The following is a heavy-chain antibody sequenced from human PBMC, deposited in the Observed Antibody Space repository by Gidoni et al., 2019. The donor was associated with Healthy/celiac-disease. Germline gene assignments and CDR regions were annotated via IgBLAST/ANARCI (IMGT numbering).Heavy chain of an antibody. Sequence: LQLQESGPGLVKPSETLSPSCTVSGGSISSSSYYWGWIRQPPWKGLEWLGSIYYSGSTSYNPSLKSRVTISVDTSKNQFSLKLISVTAADTAVYYCARTPLSTGIYFDYWGQGTLVTVSS. J-gene: IGHJ4*02. CDR1: GGSISSSSYY. CDR3: ARTPLSTGIYFDY. CDR2: IYYSGST. D-gene: IGHD3-10*01. V-gene: IGHV4-39*01.